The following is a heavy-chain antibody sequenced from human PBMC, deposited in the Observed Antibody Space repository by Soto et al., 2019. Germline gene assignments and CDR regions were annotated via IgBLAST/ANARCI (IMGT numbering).Heavy chain of an antibody. J-gene: IGHJ6*02. D-gene: IGHD3-10*01. Sequence: QVQLVQSGAEVKKPGSSVKVSCKSSGGTFSNYGFSWVRQAPGQGLECMGVIVPIFGAEHPQKFQGRVTITADESTNTVFMELRGLRYEDTAVYGREVWGSDFEVSVYYSGYVWGQGTTVTVSS. CDR2: IVPIFGA. CDR1: GGTFSNYG. CDR3: EVWGSDFEVSVYYSGYV. V-gene: IGHV1-69*12.